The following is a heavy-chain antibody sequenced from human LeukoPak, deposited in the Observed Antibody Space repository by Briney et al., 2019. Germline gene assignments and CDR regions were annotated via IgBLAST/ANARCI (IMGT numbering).Heavy chain of an antibody. J-gene: IGHJ6*03. CDR1: GGTFISYA. CDR3: ARDDYDYYYMDV. CDR2: IIPIFGTA. Sequence: GASVKVSCKASGGTFISYAISWVRQAPGQGLEWMGGIIPIFGTANYAQKFQGRVTITADKSTSTAYMELSSLRSEDTAVYYCARDDYDYYYMDVWGKGTTVTVSS. V-gene: IGHV1-69*06.